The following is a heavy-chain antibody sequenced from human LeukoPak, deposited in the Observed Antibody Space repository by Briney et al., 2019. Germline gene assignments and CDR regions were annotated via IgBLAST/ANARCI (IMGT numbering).Heavy chain of an antibody. V-gene: IGHV3-30*04. CDR3: ARDSSPPSWYFDWLLPHTPAFDY. CDR1: GFTFSSYA. Sequence: QPGRSLRLSCAASGFTFSSYAMHWVRQAPGKGLEWVAVISYDGSNKYYADSVKGRFTISRDNSKNTLYLQMNSLRAEDTAVYYCARDSSPPSWYFDWLLPHTPAFDYWGQGTLVTVSS. J-gene: IGHJ4*02. D-gene: IGHD3-9*01. CDR2: ISYDGSNK.